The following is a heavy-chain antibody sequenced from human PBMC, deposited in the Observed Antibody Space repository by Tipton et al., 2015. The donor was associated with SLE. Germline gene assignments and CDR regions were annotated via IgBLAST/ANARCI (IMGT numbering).Heavy chain of an antibody. CDR3: ARGSGNYSSLSDH. CDR1: GYTFTDYD. V-gene: IGHV1-8*02. D-gene: IGHD1-26*01. J-gene: IGHJ4*02. CDR2: LNPNGLNT. Sequence: QLVQSGAEVKKPGASVRVSCKTSGYTFTDYDIHWVRQVTGQGLEWMAWLNPNGLNTGYAQRFQGRVTVTWETSITTAYMEMTSLTSEDTGVYYCARGSGNYSSLSDHWGQGTLVTVSS.